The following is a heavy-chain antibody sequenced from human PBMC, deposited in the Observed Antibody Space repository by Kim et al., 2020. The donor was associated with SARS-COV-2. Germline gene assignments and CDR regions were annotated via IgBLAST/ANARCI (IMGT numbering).Heavy chain of an antibody. CDR2: INTNGGST. Sequence: GGSLRLSCSASGFTFSTYNMHWVRQAPGKGLQYISGINTNGGSTYYTDSVKGRFTISRDNSKNTLYLQMSSLRTEDTAVYYCYAAGTYINWGQGTLVTVSS. D-gene: IGHD3-10*01. V-gene: IGHV3-64D*06. J-gene: IGHJ4*02. CDR1: GFTFSTYN. CDR3: YAAGTYIN.